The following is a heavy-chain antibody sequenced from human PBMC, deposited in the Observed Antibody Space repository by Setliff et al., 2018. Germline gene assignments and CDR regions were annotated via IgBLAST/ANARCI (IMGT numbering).Heavy chain of an antibody. CDR1: GYTFTNYG. J-gene: IGHJ3*02. D-gene: IGHD2-15*01. Sequence: ASVKVSCKTSGYTFTNYGITWVRQAPGQGLEWMGWINNYSFKTNYPQKFLGRVTVTTDTSTGTAYMELGSLTSDDTAVYYCAISTLSLCSGGNCPNAFDIWGQGTLVTVSS. CDR3: AISTLSLCSGGNCPNAFDI. V-gene: IGHV1-18*01. CDR2: INNYSFKT.